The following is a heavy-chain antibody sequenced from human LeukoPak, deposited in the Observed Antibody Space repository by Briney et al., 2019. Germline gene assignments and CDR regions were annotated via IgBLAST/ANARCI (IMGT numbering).Heavy chain of an antibody. CDR1: GLAFSAYK. CDR2: ISTDGYTT. D-gene: IGHD2-15*01. CDR3: VVGGSPGY. J-gene: IGHJ4*02. V-gene: IGHV3-74*01. Sequence: GGSLRLSCAASGLAFSAYKMRWVRQALRKGLVWVSRISTDGYTTDYADFVQGRFTASRDNTKNTWSLEMNSLRAEDTAVYYCVVGGSPGYWGQGTLVTVSS.